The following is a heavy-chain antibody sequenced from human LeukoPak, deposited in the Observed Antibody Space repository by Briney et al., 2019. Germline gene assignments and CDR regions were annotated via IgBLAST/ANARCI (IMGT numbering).Heavy chain of an antibody. V-gene: IGHV3-9*01. CDR1: GFTFDDYG. D-gene: IGHD3-10*01. Sequence: GGSLRLSCAASGFTFDDYGMSWVRQAPGKGLEWVSGIGWNSGSIGYADSVKGRFTISRDNAKNSLYLQMNSLRAEDTALYYCAKVNYGSGDDNWFDPWGQGTLVTVSS. CDR3: AKVNYGSGDDNWFDP. CDR2: IGWNSGSI. J-gene: IGHJ5*02.